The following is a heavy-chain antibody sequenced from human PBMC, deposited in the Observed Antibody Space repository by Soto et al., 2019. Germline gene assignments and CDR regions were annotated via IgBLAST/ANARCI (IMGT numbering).Heavy chain of an antibody. J-gene: IGHJ4*01. CDR3: AKDRYDLSWYEADLDF. D-gene: IGHD5-12*01. Sequence: GGSLRLSCAASGFSFDRYAMHWVRQVPGRGLEWVAGLNWRGDNVAYVDSVKGRFTISRDNAKQSLFLQMDSLRPEDTAHYYCAKDRYDLSWYEADLDFWGHGIPLTVSS. CDR2: LNWRGDNV. V-gene: IGHV3-9*01. CDR1: GFSFDRYA.